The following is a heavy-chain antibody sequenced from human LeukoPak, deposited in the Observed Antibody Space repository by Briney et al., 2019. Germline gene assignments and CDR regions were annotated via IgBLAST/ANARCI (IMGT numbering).Heavy chain of an antibody. J-gene: IGHJ4*02. CDR2: ISSSSSYI. CDR1: GFTFNTYT. D-gene: IGHD5-12*01. CDR3: ATAGSGYEDGFDY. Sequence: PGGSLRLSCAASGFTFNTYTMNWVRQAPGKGLEWVSSISSSSSYIYYADSVKGRFTISRDNAKKSLYLQMNSLRVEDTAAYYCATAGSGYEDGFDYWGQGTLVTVSS. V-gene: IGHV3-21*01.